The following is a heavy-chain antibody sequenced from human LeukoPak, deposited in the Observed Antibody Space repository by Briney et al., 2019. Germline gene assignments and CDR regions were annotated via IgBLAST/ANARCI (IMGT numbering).Heavy chain of an antibody. J-gene: IGHJ4*02. Sequence: GGSLRLSCAASGFTFSSYGMHWVRQAPGKGLEGVAVIWYDGSNKYYADSVKGRFTISRDNSKNTLYLQMNSLRAEDTAVYYCAREDHDYGDYYFDYWGQGTLVTVSS. V-gene: IGHV3-33*01. CDR1: GFTFSSYG. D-gene: IGHD4-17*01. CDR3: AREDHDYGDYYFDY. CDR2: IWYDGSNK.